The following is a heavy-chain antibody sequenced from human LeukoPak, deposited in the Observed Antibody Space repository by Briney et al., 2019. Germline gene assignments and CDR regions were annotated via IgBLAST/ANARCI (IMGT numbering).Heavy chain of an antibody. J-gene: IGHJ4*02. V-gene: IGHV4-59*01. Sequence: PSETLSLTCTVSGGSISSYYWSWIRQPPGKGLEWIGYVYYSGSTNYNPSLKSRVTISVDTSKNQFSLKLSSVTAADTAVYYCAGGVTAGSPWFDYWGQGTLVTVSS. D-gene: IGHD6-13*01. CDR1: GGSISSYY. CDR3: AGGVTAGSPWFDY. CDR2: VYYSGST.